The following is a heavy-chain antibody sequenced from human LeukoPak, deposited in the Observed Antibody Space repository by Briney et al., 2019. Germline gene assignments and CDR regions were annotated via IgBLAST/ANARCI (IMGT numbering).Heavy chain of an antibody. D-gene: IGHD3-16*01. CDR1: GRSISSRTYD. Sequence: SETLSLTCSLSGRSISSRTYDWGWIRQPQGKGLEWIGPIYYDGTTYYNPSLTSRVSIAVDTSKNQFSLGLKSVTAADTAIYYCARCDAFGGFGEIVVTGAGWFDPWGQGTLVTVSS. J-gene: IGHJ5*02. V-gene: IGHV4-39*01. CDR3: ARCDAFGGFGEIVVTGAGWFDP. CDR2: IYYDGTT.